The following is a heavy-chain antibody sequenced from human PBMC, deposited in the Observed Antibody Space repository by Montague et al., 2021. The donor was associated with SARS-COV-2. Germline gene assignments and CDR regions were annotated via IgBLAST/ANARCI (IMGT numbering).Heavy chain of an antibody. CDR1: GYSFASYG. CDR2: ISAYNGDT. D-gene: IGHD3-10*01. CDR3: VRDRPCIWFGEEFEPEYFHH. J-gene: IGHJ1*01. Sequence: SVKVSCKASGYSFASYGVRWVRQAPGQGLEWVGWISAYNGDTVYAQNVQGRVTMTKDPSTRAAYMELRIPRPDDTAMDYCVRDRPCIWFGEEFEPEYFHHWGQGTLVIVSS. V-gene: IGHV1-18*01.